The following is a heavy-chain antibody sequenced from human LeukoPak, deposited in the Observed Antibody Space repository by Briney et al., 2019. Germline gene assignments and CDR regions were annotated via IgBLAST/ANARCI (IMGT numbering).Heavy chain of an antibody. V-gene: IGHV3-48*03. D-gene: IGHD6-13*01. CDR2: ISSSGSTI. CDR1: GLTFSSYE. CDR3: ARSTRIAAAGYYYYYYMDV. Sequence: GGSLRLSCAASGLTFSSYEMNWVRQAPGKGLEWVSYISSSGSTIYYADSVKGRFTISRDNAKNSLYLQMNSLRAEDTAVYYCARSTRIAAAGYYYYYYMDVWGKGTTVTISS. J-gene: IGHJ6*03.